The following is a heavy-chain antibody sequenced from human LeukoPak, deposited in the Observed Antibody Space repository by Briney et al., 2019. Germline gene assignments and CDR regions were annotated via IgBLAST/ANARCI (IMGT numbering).Heavy chain of an antibody. CDR3: FKEATDIRDYAFDI. Sequence: SVKVSCKASGGTFSSYAISWVRQAPGQGLEWMGRIIPIFGTANYAKKFQCRVTITADESTSTAYMELSSLRSEDTAVYYFFKEATDIRDYAFDIWGQGTMVTVSS. V-gene: IGHV1-69*13. CDR2: IIPIFGTA. J-gene: IGHJ3*02. CDR1: GGTFSSYA. D-gene: IGHD3-3*01.